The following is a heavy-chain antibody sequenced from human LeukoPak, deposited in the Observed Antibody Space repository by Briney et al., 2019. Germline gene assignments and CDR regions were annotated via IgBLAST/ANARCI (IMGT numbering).Heavy chain of an antibody. J-gene: IGHJ4*02. CDR1: GGSISSYY. CDR2: IYYSGST. D-gene: IGHD6-13*01. V-gene: IGHV4-59*01. CDR3: ARLGRIAAAGTLGYFDY. Sequence: SSETLSLTCTVSGGSISSYYWSWIRQPPGKGLEWIGYIYYSGSTNYNPSLKSRVTISVDTSKNQFSLKLSSVTAADTAVYYCARLGRIAAAGTLGYFDYWGQGTLVTVSS.